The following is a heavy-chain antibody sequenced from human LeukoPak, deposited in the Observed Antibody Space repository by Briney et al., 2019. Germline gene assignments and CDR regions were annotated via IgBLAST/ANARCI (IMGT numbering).Heavy chain of an antibody. D-gene: IGHD3-9*01. J-gene: IGHJ4*02. CDR2: INPNSGGT. CDR1: GYTFTGYY. CDR3: ARELDILPGYYPPFGY. Sequence: ASVKVSCKASGYTFTGYYMHWVRQAPGQGLEWMGWINPNSGGTNYAQKFQGRVTMTRDTSISTAYMELSRLRSDDTAVYYCARELDILPGYYPPFGYWGQGTLVTVSS. V-gene: IGHV1-2*02.